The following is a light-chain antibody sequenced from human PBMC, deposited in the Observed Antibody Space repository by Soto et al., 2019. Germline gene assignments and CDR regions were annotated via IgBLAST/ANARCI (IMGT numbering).Light chain of an antibody. Sequence: DIQMTQSPSSVSASVGDRVTISCQASQGISRSLAWYQQKPGKDPKLLIYAASSLQSGVPSRFSGSGFGTDFTLTISSLQPEDSAIYYCQQADTFPITCGQGTRLEL. V-gene: IGKV1D-12*01. CDR3: QQADTFPIT. CDR2: AAS. J-gene: IGKJ5*01. CDR1: QGISRS.